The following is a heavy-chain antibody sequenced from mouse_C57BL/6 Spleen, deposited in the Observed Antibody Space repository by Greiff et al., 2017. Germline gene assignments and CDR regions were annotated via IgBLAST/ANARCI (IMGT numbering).Heavy chain of an antibody. CDR3: ARYWDLKYDYDGGYYDAMDY. Sequence: QVQLQQPGAELVKPGASVKLSCKASGYTFTSYWMHWVKQRPGRGLEWIGRIDPNSGGTKYNEKFKSKATLTVDKPSSTAYVQLSSLTSEDSAVYYCARYWDLKYDYDGGYYDAMDYWGQGTSVTVSS. J-gene: IGHJ4*01. CDR2: IDPNSGGT. CDR1: GYTFTSYW. V-gene: IGHV1-72*01. D-gene: IGHD2-4*01.